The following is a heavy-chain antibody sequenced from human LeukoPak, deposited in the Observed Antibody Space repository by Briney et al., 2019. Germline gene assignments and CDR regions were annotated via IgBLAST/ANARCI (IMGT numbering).Heavy chain of an antibody. CDR3: ARDRDLWWWGTFDY. V-gene: IGHV3-64*01. CDR1: GFTFSSYA. D-gene: IGHD2-21*01. Sequence: GGSLRLSCAASGFTFSSYAMHWVRQAPGKGVEYVSAISSNGGSTYYANSVKGRFTISRDNSKNTLYLQMGSLRAEDMAVYYCARDRDLWWWGTFDYWGQGTLVTVS. J-gene: IGHJ4*02. CDR2: ISSNGGST.